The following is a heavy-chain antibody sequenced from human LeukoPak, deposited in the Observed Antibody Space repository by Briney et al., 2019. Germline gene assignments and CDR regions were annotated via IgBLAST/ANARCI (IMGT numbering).Heavy chain of an antibody. CDR1: GYTFTSYG. CDR3: ARDLGYCSSTSCSGPHNWFDP. V-gene: IGHV1-2*02. CDR2: INPNSGGT. D-gene: IGHD2-2*01. J-gene: IGHJ5*02. Sequence: GASVKVSCKASGYTFTSYGISWVRQAPGQGLEWMGWINPNSGGTNYAQKFQGRVTMTRDTSISTAYMELSRLRSDDTAVYYCARDLGYCSSTSCSGPHNWFDPWGQGTLVTVSS.